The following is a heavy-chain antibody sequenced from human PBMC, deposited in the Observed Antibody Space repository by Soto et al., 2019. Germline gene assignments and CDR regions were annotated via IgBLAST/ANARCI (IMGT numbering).Heavy chain of an antibody. CDR3: ARDEGSYLAFDY. CDR2: IYYSGST. V-gene: IGHV4-30-4*01. D-gene: IGHD1-26*01. Sequence: SETLSLTCTVSGGSISSGDYYWGWIRQPPGKGLEWIGYIYYSGSTYYNPSLKSRVTISVDTSKNQFSLKLSSVTAADTAVYYCARDEGSYLAFDYWGQGTLVTVSS. CDR1: GGSISSGDYY. J-gene: IGHJ4*02.